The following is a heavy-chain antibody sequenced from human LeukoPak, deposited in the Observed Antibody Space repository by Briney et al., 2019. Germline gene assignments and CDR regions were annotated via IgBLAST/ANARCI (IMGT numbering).Heavy chain of an antibody. CDR2: ISWNSGSI. V-gene: IGHV3-9*01. CDR1: GFTFDDYA. D-gene: IGHD3-3*01. CDR3: AKDTGRITIFGVVTTSAFDI. J-gene: IGHJ3*02. Sequence: GRSLRLSCAASGFTFDDYAMHWVRQAPGKGLEWVSGISWNSGSIGYADSVKGRFTISRDNAKSSLYLQMNSLRAEDTALYYCAKDTGRITIFGVVTTSAFDIWGQGTMVTVSS.